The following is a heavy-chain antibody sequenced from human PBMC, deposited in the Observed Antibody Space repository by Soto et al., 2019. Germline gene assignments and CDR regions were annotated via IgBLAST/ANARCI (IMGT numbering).Heavy chain of an antibody. CDR1: GDSISSSSSYY. J-gene: IGHJ6*03. Sequence: QVQLQESGPGLVKPLETLSLSCTVSGDSISSSSSYYWGWIRQPPGKGLEWIANMYYSGSKYYNPSIKCRVTISLETSENQFSLKLSSVTAADTAVYYCARIKIVGILTYYMDVWGKGTPVTVSS. CDR2: MYYSGSK. V-gene: IGHV4-39*01. CDR3: ARIKIVGILTYYMDV. D-gene: IGHD3-3*01.